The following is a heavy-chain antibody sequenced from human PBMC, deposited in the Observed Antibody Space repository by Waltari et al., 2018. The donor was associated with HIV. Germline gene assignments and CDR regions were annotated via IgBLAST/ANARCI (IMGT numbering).Heavy chain of an antibody. J-gene: IGHJ4*02. D-gene: IGHD3-22*01. CDR3: ARGRYDSSGYYGTN. CDR1: GGSISSGSYY. V-gene: IGHV4-61*02. CDR2: IYTSGST. Sequence: QVQLQESGPGLVKPSQTLSLTCTVSGGSISSGSYYWSWIRQPAGKGLEWIGRIYTSGSTNYNPSLKSRVTISVDTSKNQFSLKLSSVTAADTAVYYCARGRYDSSGYYGTNWGQGTLVTVSS.